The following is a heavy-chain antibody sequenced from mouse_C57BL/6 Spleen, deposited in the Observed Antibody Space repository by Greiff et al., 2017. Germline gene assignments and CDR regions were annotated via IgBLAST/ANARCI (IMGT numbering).Heavy chain of an antibody. CDR2: IYPRSGNT. Sequence: QVQLQESGAELARPGASVKLSCKASGYTFTSYGISWVKQRPGQGLEWIGEIYPRSGNTYYNEKFKGKATLTADKSSSTAYMELRSLTSEDSAVXVCANYYGSGCGFAYWGQGTLVTVSA. CDR3: ANYYGSGCGFAY. V-gene: IGHV1-81*01. J-gene: IGHJ3*01. CDR1: GYTFTSYG. D-gene: IGHD1-1*01.